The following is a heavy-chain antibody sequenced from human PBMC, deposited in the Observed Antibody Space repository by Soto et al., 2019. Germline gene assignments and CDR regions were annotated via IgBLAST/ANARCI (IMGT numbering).Heavy chain of an antibody. CDR2: LSRGGGRT. Sequence: EAQLLESGGELIQPGGSLRLSCAASGVTYSSHGMSWVRQAPGKGLEWIAGLSRGGGRTYNADSVKGRFTISIDKSKNTLDLIMPSLRVDETALYYCARDGQYRTDGFDIWGEGTMVTASS. CDR3: ARDGQYRTDGFDI. D-gene: IGHD5-12*01. J-gene: IGHJ3*02. V-gene: IGHV3-23*01. CDR1: GVTYSSHG.